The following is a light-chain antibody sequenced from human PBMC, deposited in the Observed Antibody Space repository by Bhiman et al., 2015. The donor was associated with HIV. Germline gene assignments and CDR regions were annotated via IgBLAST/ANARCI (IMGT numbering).Light chain of an antibody. CDR1: SSNIGAGYD. CDR3: SSYTSSNTYV. Sequence: QLVLTQPPSVSGAPGQRLTISCTGGSSNIGAGYDVHWYQQLPGTAPQLLIYGNSNRPSGVPDRFSGSKSGTSASLAITGLQTEDEADYYCSSYTSSNTYVFGTGTKVTVL. J-gene: IGLJ1*01. V-gene: IGLV1-40*01. CDR2: GNS.